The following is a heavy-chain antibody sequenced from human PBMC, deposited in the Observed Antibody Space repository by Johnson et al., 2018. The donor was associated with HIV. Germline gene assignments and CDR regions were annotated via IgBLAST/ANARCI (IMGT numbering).Heavy chain of an antibody. V-gene: IGHV3-11*04. CDR1: GFTFSDYY. Sequence: QVQLVESGGGLVKPGGSLRLSCAASGFTFSDYYMSWIRQAPGKGLEWVSYISSSGSTLYYADSVKGRFTISRDNAKNSLYLQMNSLRADDTAVYYCAKVAVATAAGGVGLNIWGPGTMVTVSS. CDR2: ISSSGSTL. D-gene: IGHD6-13*01. J-gene: IGHJ3*02. CDR3: AKVAVATAAGGVGLNI.